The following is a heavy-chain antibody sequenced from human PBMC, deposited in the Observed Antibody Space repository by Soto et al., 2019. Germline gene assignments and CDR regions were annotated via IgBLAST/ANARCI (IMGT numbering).Heavy chain of an antibody. J-gene: IGHJ4*02. D-gene: IGHD6-19*01. V-gene: IGHV1-69*13. CDR2: IIPIFGTA. CDR3: ARGRYSSGWYYVY. Sequence: SVKVSCKASGYTFTRSGISWVRQAPGQGLVWMGGIIPIFGTANYAQKFQGRVTITADESTSTAYMELSSLRSEDTAVYYCARGRYSSGWYYVYWGQGTLVTVSS. CDR1: GYTFTRSG.